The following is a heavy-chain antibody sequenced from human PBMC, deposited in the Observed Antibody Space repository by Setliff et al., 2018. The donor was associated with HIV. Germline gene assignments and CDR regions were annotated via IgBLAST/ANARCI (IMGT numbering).Heavy chain of an antibody. CDR1: GFSFSDYF. V-gene: IGHV3-11*01. D-gene: IGHD3-10*01. Sequence: GGSLRLSCAVSGFSFSDYFMTWIRQAPGKGLEWVSYISGSGGVMAYADSVKGRFTISRDNAKNSMYLQMNSLRVEDTATYYCARARGSVGYYGSGSCYMDVWGTGTTVTVSS. CDR3: ARARGSVGYYGSGSCYMDV. CDR2: ISGSGGVM. J-gene: IGHJ6*03.